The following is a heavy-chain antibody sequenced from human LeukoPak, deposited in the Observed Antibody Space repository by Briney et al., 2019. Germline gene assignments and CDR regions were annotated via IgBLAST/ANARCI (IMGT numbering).Heavy chain of an antibody. Sequence: SETLSLTCTVSGGSISSYYWSWIRQPAGKGLEWIGRIYTSGGTNYNPSLKSRVTMSVDTSKNQSSLKLSSVTAADTAVYYCAREGACGGDCYAVDYWGQGTLVTVSS. CDR2: IYTSGGT. V-gene: IGHV4-4*07. D-gene: IGHD2-21*01. CDR1: GGSISSYY. CDR3: AREGACGGDCYAVDY. J-gene: IGHJ4*02.